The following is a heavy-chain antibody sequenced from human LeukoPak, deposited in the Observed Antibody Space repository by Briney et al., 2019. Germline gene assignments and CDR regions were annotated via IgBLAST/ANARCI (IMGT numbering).Heavy chain of an antibody. CDR3: VKDKDGSGSYYFDY. D-gene: IGHD3-10*01. Sequence: GGSLRLSCAASGFTFSNYGMHWVRQAPGKGLEWVATISYDGSNKYYADSVKGRFTISRDHSKNTLYLQMNSLRTEDTALYYCVKDKDGSGSYYFDYWGQGTLVTVSS. CDR2: ISYDGSNK. V-gene: IGHV3-30*18. CDR1: GFTFSNYG. J-gene: IGHJ4*02.